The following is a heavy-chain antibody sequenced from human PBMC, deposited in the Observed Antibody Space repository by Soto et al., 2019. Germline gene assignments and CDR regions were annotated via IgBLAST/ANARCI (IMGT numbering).Heavy chain of an antibody. Sequence: QVQLVESGGGVVQPGRSLRLSCAASGFAFSSYGMHWVRQAPGKGLEWVAVISYDGSNKYYADSVKGRFTISRDNSKNTLYLQMNSLRAEDTAVYYCAKAIAVAGGAFFDYWGQGTLVTVSS. CDR2: ISYDGSNK. D-gene: IGHD6-19*01. V-gene: IGHV3-30*18. CDR3: AKAIAVAGGAFFDY. CDR1: GFAFSSYG. J-gene: IGHJ4*02.